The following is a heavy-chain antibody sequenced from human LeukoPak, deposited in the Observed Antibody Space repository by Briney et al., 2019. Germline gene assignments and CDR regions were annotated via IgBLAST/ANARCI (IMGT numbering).Heavy chain of an antibody. Sequence: NPGGSLRLSCAASGFTFSSYSMNWVRQAPGKGLEWVSSIGSSSTYIYYTDSVKGRFTISRDNAKNSLYLQMNSLRAEDTAVYYCAAPTKHTAMVDYWGQGTLVTVSS. V-gene: IGHV3-21*01. J-gene: IGHJ4*02. D-gene: IGHD5-18*01. CDR2: IGSSSTYI. CDR3: AAPTKHTAMVDY. CDR1: GFTFSSYS.